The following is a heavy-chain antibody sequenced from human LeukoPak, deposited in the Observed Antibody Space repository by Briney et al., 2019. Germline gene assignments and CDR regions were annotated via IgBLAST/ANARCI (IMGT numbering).Heavy chain of an antibody. CDR2: FDPEDGET. CDR1: GYTLTELS. Sequence: ASVKVSCKVSGYTLTELSMHWVRQAPGKGLEWMGGFDPEDGETIYAQKFQGRVTMTEDTSTSTAYMELRSLRSDDTAVYYCARGSSSWSGAWFDPWGQGTLVTVSS. J-gene: IGHJ5*02. D-gene: IGHD6-13*01. V-gene: IGHV1-24*01. CDR3: ARGSSSWSGAWFDP.